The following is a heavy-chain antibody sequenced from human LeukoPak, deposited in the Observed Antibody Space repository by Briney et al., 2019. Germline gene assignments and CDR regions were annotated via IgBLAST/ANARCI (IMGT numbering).Heavy chain of an antibody. CDR1: GFTFSSYG. J-gene: IGHJ4*02. D-gene: IGHD3-22*01. V-gene: IGHV3-23*01. CDR2: ISGSGGTT. Sequence: TGGSLRLSCAASGFTFSSYGMSWVRQAPGKGLEWVSAISGSGGTTYYADSVKGRFTISRDNSKNTLYLQMNSLRAEDTAVYYCARDVSYYDSSGYIISLFDYWGQGTLVTVSS. CDR3: ARDVSYYDSSGYIISLFDY.